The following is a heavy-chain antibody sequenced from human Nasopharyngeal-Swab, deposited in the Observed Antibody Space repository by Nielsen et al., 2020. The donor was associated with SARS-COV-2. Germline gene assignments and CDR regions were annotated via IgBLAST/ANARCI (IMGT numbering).Heavy chain of an antibody. CDR1: GYTFSDYY. J-gene: IGHJ4*02. D-gene: IGHD1-26*01. V-gene: IGHV3-11*01. CDR3: ARAREEVGATNY. CDR2: ISSSGSTI. Sequence: GESLKISCAASGYTFSDYYMSRIRQAPGKGLEWVSYISSSGSTIYYADSVKGRFTISRDNAKNSLYLQMNSLRAEDTAVYYCARAREEVGATNYWGQGTLVTVSS.